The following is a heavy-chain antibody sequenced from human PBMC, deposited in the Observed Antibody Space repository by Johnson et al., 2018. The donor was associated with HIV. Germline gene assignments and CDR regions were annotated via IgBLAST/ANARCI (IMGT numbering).Heavy chain of an antibody. CDR1: GFTVSRNY. J-gene: IGHJ3*02. V-gene: IGHV3-66*01. Sequence: VQLVESGGGLVQPGGSLRLSCAASGFTVSRNYMSWVRQAPGKGLEWVSVIYSGGSTHYAASWKGRFTISGDNSKNTVYLQMNSLRAEDTAVYYCARGYILTGYSGVFDMWGQGTMVTVSS. D-gene: IGHD3-9*01. CDR2: IYSGGST. CDR3: ARGYILTGYSGVFDM.